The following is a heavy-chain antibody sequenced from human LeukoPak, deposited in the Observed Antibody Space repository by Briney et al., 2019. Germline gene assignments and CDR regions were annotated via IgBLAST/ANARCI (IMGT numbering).Heavy chain of an antibody. D-gene: IGHD2-15*01. Sequence: SETLSLTCTVSGGSISSYYWSWIRQPPGKGLEWIGYIYYSGSTNYNPSLKSRVTISVDTSKNQFSLKLSSVTAADTAVYYCAAGYCSGGSCYSGFDHWGQGTLVTVSS. CDR1: GGSISSYY. CDR2: IYYSGST. J-gene: IGHJ4*02. CDR3: AAGYCSGGSCYSGFDH. V-gene: IGHV4-59*08.